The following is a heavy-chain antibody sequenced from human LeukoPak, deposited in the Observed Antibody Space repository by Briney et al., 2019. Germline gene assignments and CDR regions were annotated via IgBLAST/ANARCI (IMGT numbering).Heavy chain of an antibody. D-gene: IGHD6-6*01. CDR2: IYYSGIT. V-gene: IGHV4-39*01. CDR3: ARQDLSSRWFDP. Sequence: SETLSLTCTVSGGSISSSSYYWGWIRQPPGKGLEWVGSIYYSGITYYNPSLKSRVTISVDTSKNQFSLKLSSVTAADTAIYYCARQDLSSRWFDPWGQGTLVTVSS. CDR1: GGSISSSSYY. J-gene: IGHJ5*02.